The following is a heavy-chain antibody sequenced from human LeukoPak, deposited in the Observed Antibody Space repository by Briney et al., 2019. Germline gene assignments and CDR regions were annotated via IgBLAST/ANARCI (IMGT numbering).Heavy chain of an antibody. D-gene: IGHD2-15*01. CDR3: ARGGPIVVAVASTMTY. CDR2: INPNSGGT. CDR1: GYTFTGYY. J-gene: IGHJ4*02. V-gene: IGHV1-2*02. Sequence: AASVKVSCKASGYTFTGYYMHWVRQAPGQGLEGMGWINPNSGGTNYAQKFQGGVTMTRDTSISTAFMELSRLRSDDTAVYYCARGGPIVVAVASTMTYWGQGTLVTVSS.